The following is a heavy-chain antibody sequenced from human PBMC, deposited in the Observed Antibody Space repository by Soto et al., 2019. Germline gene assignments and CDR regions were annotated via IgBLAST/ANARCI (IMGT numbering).Heavy chain of an antibody. V-gene: IGHV1-18*04. D-gene: IGHD2-2*01. Sequence: QVQLMQSGTEVKKPGASVTVSCKASGYTSADFGISWVRQAPGQGLEWMGWVSGNNGASNPAPKVQGRITMTLDTSTGVSYMARRSLSSDDTAIYYCVRDQKYFRVNGNWFESWGQGTLVSVSS. J-gene: IGHJ5*01. CDR1: GYTSADFG. CDR2: VSGNNGAS. CDR3: VRDQKYFRVNGNWFES.